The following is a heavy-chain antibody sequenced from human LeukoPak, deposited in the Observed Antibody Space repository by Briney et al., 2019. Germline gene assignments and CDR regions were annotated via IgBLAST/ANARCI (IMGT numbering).Heavy chain of an antibody. Sequence: GGSLRLSCAASGFTFSDHYMDWVRQAPGKGLEWVGRARIQANSYTTEYAASVKGRFSISRDDSKNSLYLQMNSLKTEDTAVYYCARGSGGYYYMDVWGKGTTVTVSS. CDR2: ARIQANSYTT. V-gene: IGHV3-72*01. J-gene: IGHJ6*03. CDR1: GFTFSDHY. CDR3: ARGSGGYYYMDV. D-gene: IGHD3-16*01.